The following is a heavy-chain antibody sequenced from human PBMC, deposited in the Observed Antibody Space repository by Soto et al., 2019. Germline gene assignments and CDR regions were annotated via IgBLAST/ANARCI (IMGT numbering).Heavy chain of an antibody. Sequence: GESLKISCKGSGYSFTSYWIGWVRQMPGKGLEWMGIIYPGDSDTRYSPSFQGQVTISADKSISPAYLQWSSLKASDTAMYYCARRGFCIGGSRPAHFDYWGQGPLVTLSS. CDR3: ARRGFCIGGSRPAHFDY. D-gene: IGHD2-15*01. CDR2: IYPGDSDT. V-gene: IGHV5-51*01. J-gene: IGHJ4*02. CDR1: GYSFTSYW.